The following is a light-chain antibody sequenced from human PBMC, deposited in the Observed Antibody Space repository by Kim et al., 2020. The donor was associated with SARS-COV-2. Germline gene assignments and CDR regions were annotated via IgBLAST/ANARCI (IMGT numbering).Light chain of an antibody. V-gene: IGKV3-11*01. CDR1: QSISTH. CDR3: QQRTDWPPYS. CDR2: HAS. Sequence: LSPGEGATLSCRASQSISTHLAWYQQKPGQAPRVLIYHASKRATGIPARFSGSGSGTDFTLTISSLEPEDFAVYYCQQRTDWPPYSFGQGTKLEI. J-gene: IGKJ2*03.